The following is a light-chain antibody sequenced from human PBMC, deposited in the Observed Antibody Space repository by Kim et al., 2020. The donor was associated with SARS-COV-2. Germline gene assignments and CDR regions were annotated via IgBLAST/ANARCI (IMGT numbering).Light chain of an antibody. J-gene: IGLJ3*02. V-gene: IGLV1-47*01. CDR3: AAWDDSLSGWV. Sequence: GQSVTISCSRSSSNIGSNYVYWYQQLPGTAPKLLIYRNNQRPSGVPDRFSGSKSGTSASLAISGLRSEDEADYYCAAWDDSLSGWVFGGGTKLTVL. CDR2: RNN. CDR1: SSNIGSNY.